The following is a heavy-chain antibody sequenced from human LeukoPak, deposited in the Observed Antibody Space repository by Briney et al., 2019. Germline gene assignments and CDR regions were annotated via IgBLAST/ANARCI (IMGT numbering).Heavy chain of an antibody. CDR1: GGSFSSSSYY. Sequence: SETLSLTCTVSGGSFSSSSYYWGWSRQPPGKGLEWIASIFDTRTTYYNPSLKSRLTISVDTSQNQFSLRLSSVTAADTATYYCARAYHYDSGSRGTAFDIWGQGTMVTVSS. V-gene: IGHV4-39*02. CDR2: IFDTRTT. CDR3: ARAYHYDSGSRGTAFDI. J-gene: IGHJ3*02. D-gene: IGHD3-10*01.